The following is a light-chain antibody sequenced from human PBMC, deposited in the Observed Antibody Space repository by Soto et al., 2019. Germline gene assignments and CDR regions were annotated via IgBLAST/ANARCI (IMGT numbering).Light chain of an antibody. CDR1: ESVSDSQ. Sequence: EIVLAQSPATLSLSPGERATLSCRTSESVSDSQLAWYQQRPGQAPRLLIYGVSSRAAGIADRFSGSGSGTDFTLTISRLEPEDFALYYCQQYGTSRWTFGQGTTVDI. CDR3: QQYGTSRWT. V-gene: IGKV3-20*01. CDR2: GVS. J-gene: IGKJ1*01.